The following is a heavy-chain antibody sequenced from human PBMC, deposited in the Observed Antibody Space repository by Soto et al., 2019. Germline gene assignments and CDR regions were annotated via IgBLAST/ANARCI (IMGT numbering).Heavy chain of an antibody. CDR1: GLTFSSYA. D-gene: IGHD3-3*01. V-gene: IGHV3-23*01. CDR3: AKDALAYYDFWS. J-gene: IGHJ4*02. Sequence: LRLSCAASGLTFSSYAMSWVRQAPGKGLEWVSHISNSGRSTKYADSVKGRFTIPRDNSKNTLYLQMNSLRAEDTAIYYCAKDALAYYDFWSWGQGTLVTVSS. CDR2: ISNSGRST.